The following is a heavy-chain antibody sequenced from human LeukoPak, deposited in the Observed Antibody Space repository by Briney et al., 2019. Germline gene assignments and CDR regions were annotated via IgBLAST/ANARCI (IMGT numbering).Heavy chain of an antibody. CDR3: ARITPYYYGSGSQYWYFDL. CDR1: GDSITTYF. D-gene: IGHD3-10*01. CDR2: IYHSGST. Sequence: SETLSLTCTVSGDSITTYFWSWIRQPPGKGLEWIGAIYHSGSTYYNPSLKSRVTISVDTSKNQFSLKLSSVTAADTAVYYCARITPYYYGSGSQYWYFDLWGRGTLVTVSS. J-gene: IGHJ2*01. V-gene: IGHV4-59*04.